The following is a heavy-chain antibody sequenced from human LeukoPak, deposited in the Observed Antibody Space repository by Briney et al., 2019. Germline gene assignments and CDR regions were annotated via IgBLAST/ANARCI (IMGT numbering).Heavy chain of an antibody. CDR1: GGSISNYY. CDR2: IYYSGNT. J-gene: IGHJ4*02. CDR3: ARGVGSGYTDY. Sequence: PSETLSLTFTVSGGSISNYYWSWIRQPPGKGLEWIGYIYYSGNTNYNPSLKSRVTISVDTSKSQFSLKLNSVTAADTAVYYCARGVGSGYTDYWGQGALVTVSS. D-gene: IGHD3-22*01. V-gene: IGHV4-59*01.